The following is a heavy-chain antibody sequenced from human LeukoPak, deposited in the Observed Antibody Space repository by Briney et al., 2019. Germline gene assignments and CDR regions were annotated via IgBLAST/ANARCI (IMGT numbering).Heavy chain of an antibody. Sequence: SETLSLTCTVSGGSISNYYWTWIRQAPGKGLEWIGYIYASGITNYNPSLKSRVRISSGTSENQFSLRLSSVAAADTAVYYCARHVGRGYDPRVMSIWFDPWGQGTLVTVSS. CDR3: ARHVGRGYDPRVMSIWFDP. CDR2: IYASGIT. V-gene: IGHV4-59*01. J-gene: IGHJ5*02. CDR1: GGSISNYY. D-gene: IGHD5-12*01.